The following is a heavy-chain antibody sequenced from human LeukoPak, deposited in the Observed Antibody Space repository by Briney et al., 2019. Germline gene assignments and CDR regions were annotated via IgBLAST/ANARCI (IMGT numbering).Heavy chain of an antibody. V-gene: IGHV3-21*01. J-gene: IGHJ4*02. D-gene: IGHD3-10*01. CDR2: ISSSSSYI. Sequence: GGSLRLSCAASGFTFSSYSMNWARQAPGKGLEWVSSISSSSSYIYYADSVKGRFTISRDNAKNSLYLQMNSLRAEDTAVYYCARDSVRVGYGSGSLPFYWGQGTLVTVSS. CDR1: GFTFSSYS. CDR3: ARDSVRVGYGSGSLPFY.